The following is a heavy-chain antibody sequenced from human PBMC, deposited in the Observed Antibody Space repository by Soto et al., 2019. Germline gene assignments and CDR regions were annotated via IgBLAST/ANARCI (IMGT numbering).Heavy chain of an antibody. J-gene: IGHJ2*01. CDR2: INSSSSYT. V-gene: IGHV3-11*05. D-gene: IGHD6-13*01. CDR1: GFTFSDYY. Sequence: QVQLVESGGGLVKPGGSLRLSCAASGFTFSDYYMSWIRQAPGKGLKWVSYINSSSSYTNYADSVKGRFTISRDNAKNSLYLQMNSPRAEDTAVYYCARIITAAGGRRYFDLWGRGTLVTVSS. CDR3: ARIITAAGGRRYFDL.